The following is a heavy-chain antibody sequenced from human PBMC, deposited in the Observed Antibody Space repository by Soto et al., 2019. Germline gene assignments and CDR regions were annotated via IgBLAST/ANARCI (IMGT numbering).Heavy chain of an antibody. Sequence: QVQLVQSGAEVRKPGASVKVSCKASGYTFTSYDIKWVRQDTGQGLEWMGWMNPNSGNTGYAQKFQGRVTMTRNTSISTAYMELRSLRSEDTAVYYCARGFLVVPAAMGYWGQGTLVTVSS. CDR2: MNPNSGNT. J-gene: IGHJ4*02. CDR3: ARGFLVVPAAMGY. CDR1: GYTFTSYD. V-gene: IGHV1-8*01. D-gene: IGHD2-2*01.